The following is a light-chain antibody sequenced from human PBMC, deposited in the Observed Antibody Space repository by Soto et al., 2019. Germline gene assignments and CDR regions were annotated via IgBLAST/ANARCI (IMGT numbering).Light chain of an antibody. Sequence: EIVMTQSPATLSVSPGERATLSCRASQSISGNLAWYQQKPGQAPRLLIYGASTRATGIPARFSGSGSGTEFTLTISSLQSEDFAGYFCQQYNIWPLTFGGGTKVEIK. V-gene: IGKV3-15*01. CDR3: QQYNIWPLT. CDR2: GAS. CDR1: QSISGN. J-gene: IGKJ4*01.